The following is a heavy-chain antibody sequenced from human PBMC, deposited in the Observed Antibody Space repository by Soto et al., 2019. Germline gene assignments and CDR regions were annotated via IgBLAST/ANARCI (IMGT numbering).Heavy chain of an antibody. CDR2: IWYDGPTT. Sequence: QVQLVESGGGVVQPRRSLTLSCVASGFTLSNYGMHWVRQAPGKGLEWVAVIWYDGPTTYSADTVEGRVSISRDNSKNALVLQLSSPRAEDTAGYYCARNVGSSGSSSWFDTWGQGTLVTVSS. CDR1: GFTLSNYG. D-gene: IGHD3-10*01. CDR3: ARNVGSSGSSSWFDT. J-gene: IGHJ5*02. V-gene: IGHV3-33*01.